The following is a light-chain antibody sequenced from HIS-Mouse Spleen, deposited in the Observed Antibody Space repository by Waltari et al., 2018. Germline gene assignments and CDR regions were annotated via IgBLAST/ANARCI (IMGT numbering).Light chain of an antibody. V-gene: IGLV2-8*01. CDR1: SRDVGGYNY. J-gene: IGLJ3*02. Sequence: QSALTPPPSASGSPGQSVTISCTGTSRDVGGYNYVSWYQQHPGKSPKLMIYEVSTRPSGVPDRFSGSKSGNTASLTVSGLQAEDEADYYCSSYAGSNNLFGGGTKLTVL. CDR3: SSYAGSNNL. CDR2: EVS.